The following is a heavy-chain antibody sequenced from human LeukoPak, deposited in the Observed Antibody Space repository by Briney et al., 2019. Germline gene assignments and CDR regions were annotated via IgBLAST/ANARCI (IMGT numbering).Heavy chain of an antibody. CDR1: GGSISSYH. CDR2: INSNGDT. J-gene: IGHJ5*01. D-gene: IGHD3-10*01. V-gene: IGHV4-4*07. CDR3: ARDRGLDGSDQLDS. Sequence: SETLPLTCTVSGGSISSYHWIWIRQPAGKGLEWIGRINSNGDTVYNPSLKSRATMSLDMTNNQFSLKLSSVTAADTAVYYCARDRGLDGSDQLDSWGPGTLVTVSS.